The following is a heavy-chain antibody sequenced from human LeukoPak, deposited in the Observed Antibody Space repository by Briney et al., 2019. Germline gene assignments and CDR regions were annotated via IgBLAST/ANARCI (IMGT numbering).Heavy chain of an antibody. J-gene: IGHJ2*01. CDR2: IYHSGST. CDR3: ARDRSMGLSWWYFDL. CDR1: GGSISSSNW. Sequence: SGTLSLTCAVSGGSISSSNWWSWVRQPPGKGLEWIGEIYHSGSTNYNPSLKSRVTISVDRSKNQFSLKLSSVTAADTAVYYCARDRSMGLSWWYFDLWGRGTLVTVSS. D-gene: IGHD3-16*01. V-gene: IGHV4-4*02.